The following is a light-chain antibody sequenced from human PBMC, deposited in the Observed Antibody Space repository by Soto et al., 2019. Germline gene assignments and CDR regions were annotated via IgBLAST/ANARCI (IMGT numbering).Light chain of an antibody. Sequence: EIVMTQSPATLSVSPGERATLSCRASQRISNNLVWYQQNPGQAPRLLIYGASTRATGIPARFSGSGYGTEFTLTISSLQSEDFAVYYCQQYNNWPRTFGQGTKVDIK. CDR1: QRISNN. V-gene: IGKV3-15*01. CDR3: QQYNNWPRT. J-gene: IGKJ1*01. CDR2: GAS.